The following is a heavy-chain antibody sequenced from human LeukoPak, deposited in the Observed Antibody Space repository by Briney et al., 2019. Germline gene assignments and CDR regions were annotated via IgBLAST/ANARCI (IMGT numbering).Heavy chain of an antibody. CDR2: ISGSGGST. CDR1: GFTFSSYA. V-gene: IGHV3-23*01. J-gene: IGHJ4*02. Sequence: GGSLRLSCAASGFTFSSYAMSWVRQAPGKGLEWVSAISGSGGSTYYADSVKGRFTISSDNSKNTLYLQMNSLRAEDTAVYYCANSDTIFGVVTYFDYWGQGTLVTVSS. D-gene: IGHD3-3*01. CDR3: ANSDTIFGVVTYFDY.